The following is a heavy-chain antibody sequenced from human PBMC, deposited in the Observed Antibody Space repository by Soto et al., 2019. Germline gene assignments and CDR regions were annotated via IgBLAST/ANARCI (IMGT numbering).Heavy chain of an antibody. CDR2: ISSSSSVI. CDR1: GVILSDCA. D-gene: IGHD7-27*01. Sequence: EVQLVESGGGLVQPGGSLRLSCATSGVILSDCAMNWVRQAPGKGREWVSYISSSSSVIDYADSVKGRFTVSRDNARKSLYPPMNSLRAEDTAVYYCARDLSWGSNWYYYMDVWGKGTTVTVSS. CDR3: ARDLSWGSNWYYYMDV. V-gene: IGHV3-48*01. J-gene: IGHJ6*03.